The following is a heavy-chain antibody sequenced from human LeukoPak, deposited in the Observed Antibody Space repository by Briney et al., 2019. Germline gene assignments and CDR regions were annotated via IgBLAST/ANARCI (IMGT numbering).Heavy chain of an antibody. CDR3: TTNFDDILTGYYNY. J-gene: IGHJ4*02. Sequence: PGGSLRLSCTASGFTFGDYAMSWVRQAPGKGLEWVGFIRSKAYGGTTEYAASVKGRFTISRDDSKSIAYLQMNSLKTEDTAVYYCTTNFDDILTGYYNYWDQGTLVTVSS. CDR2: IRSKAYGGTT. D-gene: IGHD3-9*01. V-gene: IGHV3-49*04. CDR1: GFTFGDYA.